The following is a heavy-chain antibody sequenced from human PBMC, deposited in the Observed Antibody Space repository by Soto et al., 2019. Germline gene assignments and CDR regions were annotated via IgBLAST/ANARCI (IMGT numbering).Heavy chain of an antibody. Sequence: EVQLVESGGALVEPGGSLGLPWAASGSTFNTARRSWARQAPGKGLDWVGRIDGGKTDFAAPVEGRFTFSRDDSRNTLFLQMNSLKTEDTGVYYCTSNAAAKVGTLSYWGQGTLVTVSS. V-gene: IGHV3-15*02. CDR1: GSTFNTAR. D-gene: IGHD1-26*01. CDR2: IDGGKT. J-gene: IGHJ4*02. CDR3: TSNAAAKVGTLSY.